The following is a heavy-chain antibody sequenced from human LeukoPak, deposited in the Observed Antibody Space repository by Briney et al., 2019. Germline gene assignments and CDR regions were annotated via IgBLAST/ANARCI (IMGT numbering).Heavy chain of an antibody. CDR1: GFSFSSYA. Sequence: GGSPRLSCAASGFSFSSYAMSWVRQAPGKGLEWVSGISDSGDTTWDAASVKGRFTISRDNYKNTVYLQMNSLRAEDTAVYYCAKNSNWETDYWGQGTLVTVSS. J-gene: IGHJ4*02. CDR2: ISDSGDTT. D-gene: IGHD1-26*01. CDR3: AKNSNWETDY. V-gene: IGHV3-23*01.